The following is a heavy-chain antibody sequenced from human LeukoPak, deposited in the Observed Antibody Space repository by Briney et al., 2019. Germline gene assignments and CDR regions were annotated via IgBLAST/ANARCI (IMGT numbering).Heavy chain of an antibody. Sequence: GESLKISCKGSGYSFTSYWITWVRQMPGKGLEWMGRIDPSDSNTNYSPSFQGHVTISVDKSISTAYLQWSSLKASDTAMYYCARGTTSSGYYYVYWGQGTLVTVSS. CDR2: IDPSDSNT. CDR3: ARGTTSSGYYYVY. CDR1: GYSFTSYW. J-gene: IGHJ4*02. D-gene: IGHD3-22*01. V-gene: IGHV5-10-1*01.